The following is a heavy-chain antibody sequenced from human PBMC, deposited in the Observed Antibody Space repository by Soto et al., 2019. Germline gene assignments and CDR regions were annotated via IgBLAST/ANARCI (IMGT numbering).Heavy chain of an antibody. J-gene: IGHJ4*02. CDR3: ARAVNDFWSGFSYYFDY. V-gene: IGHV4-59*01. D-gene: IGHD3-3*01. CDR1: CGSISNYY. Sequence: ASETLSLTCTVSCGSISNYYWTWIRQPPGKGLEWIGYIYYSGSTKYNPSLKSRVIISVDTSKNLFSLKLSSVTAADTAVYYCARAVNDFWSGFSYYFDYWGQGALVTVSS. CDR2: IYYSGST.